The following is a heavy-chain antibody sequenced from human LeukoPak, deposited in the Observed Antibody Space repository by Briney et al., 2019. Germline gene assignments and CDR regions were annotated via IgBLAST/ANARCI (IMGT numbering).Heavy chain of an antibody. D-gene: IGHD1-26*01. CDR3: ARQRGAGAWCFDY. CDR1: GGSISSSSYY. Sequence: PSETLSLTCTVSGGSISSSSYYWGWIRQPPGKGLEWIGSIYYSGNTYFNPSLKSRVSVSVDTSKNQFSPKVNSVTAADTAVYYCARQRGAGAWCFDYWGQGTLVTVSS. V-gene: IGHV4-39*01. J-gene: IGHJ4*02. CDR2: IYYSGNT.